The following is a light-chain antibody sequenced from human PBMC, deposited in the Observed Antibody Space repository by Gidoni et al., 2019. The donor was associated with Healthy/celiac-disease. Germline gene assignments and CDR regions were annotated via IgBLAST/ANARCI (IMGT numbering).Light chain of an antibody. CDR2: GAS. CDR1: QSVSSN. Sequence: EIVMTQSTATLSVSPGERATLSCRASQSVSSNLAWYQQKPGQAPRLLIYGASTRATGIPARFSGSGSGTEFTLTISSLQSEEFAVYYRQQYNNWPPYTFGQGTKLEIK. V-gene: IGKV3-15*01. CDR3: QQYNNWPPYT. J-gene: IGKJ2*01.